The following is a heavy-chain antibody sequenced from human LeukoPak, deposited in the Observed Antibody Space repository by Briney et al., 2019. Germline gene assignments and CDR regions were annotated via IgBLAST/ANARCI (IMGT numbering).Heavy chain of an antibody. D-gene: IGHD5-18*01. J-gene: IGHJ2*01. CDR2: IYSGGST. Sequence: GGSLRLSCAASGFTVSSNYMSWVRQAPGKGLEWVSVIYSGGSTYYADSVKGRFTISRDNSKNTLYLQMNSLRAEDTTVYYCAKDREDSAMISGVFDLWGRGTLVTVSS. V-gene: IGHV3-53*01. CDR3: AKDREDSAMISGVFDL. CDR1: GFTVSSNY.